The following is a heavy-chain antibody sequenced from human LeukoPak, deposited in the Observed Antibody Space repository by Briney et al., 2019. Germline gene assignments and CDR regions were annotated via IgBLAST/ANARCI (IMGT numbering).Heavy chain of an antibody. CDR2: ITGSGSGT. Sequence: GGSLRLSCPASGFSLSTYTMSWVRQAPGKGLEWVSAITGSGSGTYYADSVKGRFIISRDNSKNTLYLQMNSLRTEDTAVYYCTTLCRREDLDYWGQGTLVTVSS. CDR3: TTLCRREDLDY. J-gene: IGHJ4*02. D-gene: IGHD2-2*01. V-gene: IGHV3-23*01. CDR1: GFSLSTYT.